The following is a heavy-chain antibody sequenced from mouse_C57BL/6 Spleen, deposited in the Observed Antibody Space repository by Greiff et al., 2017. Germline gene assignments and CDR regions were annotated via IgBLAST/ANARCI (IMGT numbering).Heavy chain of an antibody. Sequence: EVQVVESGGDLVKPGASLKLSCAASGFTFSSYGMSWVRQTPDQRLEWVATISTGGSYTYYPDNVKGRFTVSRDNAKNTRYLQRSSLKSEDTAMYYCERHRILSSMDYWGQGTSVTVSA. CDR1: GFTFSSYG. CDR2: ISTGGSYT. CDR3: ERHRILSSMDY. D-gene: IGHD1-1*02. J-gene: IGHJ4*01. V-gene: IGHV5-6*01.